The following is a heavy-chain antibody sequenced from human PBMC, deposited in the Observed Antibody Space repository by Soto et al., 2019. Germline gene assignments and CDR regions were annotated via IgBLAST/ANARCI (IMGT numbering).Heavy chain of an antibody. CDR1: GGSISSGGYS. CDR3: AAGGGLPRYF. CDR2: IYHSGST. V-gene: IGHV4-30-2*01. J-gene: IGHJ4*02. D-gene: IGHD5-12*01. Sequence: QLQLQESGSGLVKPSQTLSLTCAVSGGSISSGGYSWRWIRQPPGKGLEWIGYIYHSGSTYYNPSLRSRVTISVDRSKNQFPLELTSVTAADTAVYYCAAGGGLPRYFWGQGTLVTVSS.